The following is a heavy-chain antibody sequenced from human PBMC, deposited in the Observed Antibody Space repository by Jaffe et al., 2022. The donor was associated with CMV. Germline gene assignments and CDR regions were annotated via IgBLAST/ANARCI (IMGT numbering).Heavy chain of an antibody. CDR1: GYSFSING. Sequence: QVQLVQSGAEVKKPGASVKVSCKASGYSFSINGISWVRQAPGQGPEWMGCTTANNGRTDYAQQFQGRVTMTTDKSNTAYMELKSLRSDDTAVYYCATSGTFVEGGRGDYWGQGTLVIVSS. CDR3: ATSGTFVEGGRGDY. V-gene: IGHV1-18*04. J-gene: IGHJ4*02. CDR2: TTANNGRT. D-gene: IGHD2-15*01.